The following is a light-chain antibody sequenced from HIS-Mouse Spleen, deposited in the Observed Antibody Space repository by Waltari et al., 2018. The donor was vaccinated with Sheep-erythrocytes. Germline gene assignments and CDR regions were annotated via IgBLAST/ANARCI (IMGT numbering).Light chain of an antibody. V-gene: IGKV1D-8*02. CDR3: QQYYSFPHT. Sequence: AIWMTQSPSLLSASTGDRVTISCRMRQGISSSLSWYQQKPGKAPGLLIYAASTLQSGVPSRFSGSGSGTDFTLTISCLQSEDFATYYCQQYYSFPHTFGQGTKLEIK. CDR1: QGISSS. CDR2: AAS. J-gene: IGKJ2*01.